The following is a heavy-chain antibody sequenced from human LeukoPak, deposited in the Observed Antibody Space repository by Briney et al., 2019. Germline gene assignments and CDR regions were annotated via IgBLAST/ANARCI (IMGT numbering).Heavy chain of an antibody. CDR2: ISASCVST. J-gene: IGHJ6*02. V-gene: IGHV3-23*01. Sequence: GGSLRLSCAVSVFTFISNAMSWVRQAPGKGLEWVSVISASCVSTYYADSVKGRFTISRDNSKHTLYLQMNSMRADDTAVYYCAKDPAGYRSGWLAWGQGTTV. D-gene: IGHD6-19*01. CDR1: VFTFISNA. CDR3: AKDPAGYRSGWLA.